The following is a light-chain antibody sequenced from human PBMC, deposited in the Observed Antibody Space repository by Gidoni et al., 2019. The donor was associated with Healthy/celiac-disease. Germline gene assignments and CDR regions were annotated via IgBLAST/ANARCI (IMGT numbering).Light chain of an antibody. V-gene: IGKV1-39*01. J-gene: IGKJ2*01. CDR1: QSISSY. CDR3: QQSYSTPHT. Sequence: DIQMPQSPSSLSASVGDRVTITCRASQSISSYLNWYQQKPGNAPKLLIYAASSLQSGVPSRFSGSGSGTDFTLTISSLQPEDFATYYCQQSYSTPHTFGQXTKLEIK. CDR2: AAS.